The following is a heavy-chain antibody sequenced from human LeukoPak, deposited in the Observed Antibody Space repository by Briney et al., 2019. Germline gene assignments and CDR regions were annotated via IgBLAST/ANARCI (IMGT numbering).Heavy chain of an antibody. Sequence: SETLSLTCSVSGGSISSGSYYWSWIRQPAGKGLEWIGRIYTSGRTNYNPSLKSRVTISVDPSKNQFSLKLSSVTAADTAVYYCARAPLYYGSGSYRPHYMDVWGKGTTVTVSS. CDR1: GGSISSGSYY. D-gene: IGHD3-10*01. CDR3: ARAPLYYGSGSYRPHYMDV. CDR2: IYTSGRT. J-gene: IGHJ6*03. V-gene: IGHV4-61*02.